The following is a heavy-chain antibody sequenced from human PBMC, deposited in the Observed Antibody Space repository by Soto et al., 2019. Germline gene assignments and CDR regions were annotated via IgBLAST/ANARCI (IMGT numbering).Heavy chain of an antibody. Sequence: PSETLSLTCSVSGGSISSSYWNWIRQPAGKGLEWIGRFYTTGRASYNPSLKGRLTLSGDTSKNQFSLRLGSVTAADTAVYYCAREPIVEGPLGATRRWFDPWGQGTLVTVSS. V-gene: IGHV4-4*07. J-gene: IGHJ5*02. CDR2: FYTTGRA. D-gene: IGHD1-26*01. CDR1: GGSISSSY. CDR3: AREPIVEGPLGATRRWFDP.